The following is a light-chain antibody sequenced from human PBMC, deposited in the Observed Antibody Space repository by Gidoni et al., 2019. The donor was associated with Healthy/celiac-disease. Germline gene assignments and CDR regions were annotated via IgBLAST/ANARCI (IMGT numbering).Light chain of an antibody. Sequence: QAVATPEPSLTVSPGGTVTLTCRSSTGAVTSGHYPYWFQQKPCQAPRTLIYDTSNKHSWTPARFSGSLLGGKAALTLSGAQPEDEAEYYCLLSYSGARVFGGGTKLTVL. CDR2: DTS. CDR3: LLSYSGARV. V-gene: IGLV7-46*01. CDR1: TGAVTSGHY. J-gene: IGLJ2*01.